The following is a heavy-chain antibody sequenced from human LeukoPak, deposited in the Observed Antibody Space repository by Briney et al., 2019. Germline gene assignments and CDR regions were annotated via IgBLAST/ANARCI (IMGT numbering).Heavy chain of an antibody. J-gene: IGHJ4*02. D-gene: IGHD3-22*01. V-gene: IGHV3-15*01. Sequence: PGGSLRLSCAASGFTFGIAWMNWIRQAPGKGLEWVGRSYSKAYGETTEYPAPVKGRFTISRDDSKNTLYLQMNSLKTEDTAVYYCTSGSNRYDSSDFDNWGQGTLVTVSS. CDR2: SYSKAYGETT. CDR3: TSGSNRYDSSDFDN. CDR1: GFTFGIAW.